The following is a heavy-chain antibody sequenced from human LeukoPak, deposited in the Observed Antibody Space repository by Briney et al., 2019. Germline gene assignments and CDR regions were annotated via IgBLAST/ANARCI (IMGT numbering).Heavy chain of an antibody. Sequence: GGSLRLSCAASGFTFSSYSMNWVRQAPGKGLEWVSSISSSSSYIYYADSVKGRFTISRDNAKNSLYLQMNSLRAEDTAVYYCTRGAGSTAVAGDITYYYPMDVWGQGTTVTVSS. D-gene: IGHD3-16*01. V-gene: IGHV3-21*01. CDR3: TRGAGSTAVAGDITYYYPMDV. CDR2: ISSSSSYI. J-gene: IGHJ6*02. CDR1: GFTFSSYS.